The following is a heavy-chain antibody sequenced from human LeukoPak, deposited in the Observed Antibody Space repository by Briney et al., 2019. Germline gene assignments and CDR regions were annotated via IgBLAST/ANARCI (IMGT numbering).Heavy chain of an antibody. D-gene: IGHD3-10*01. CDR2: IYYSGST. V-gene: IGHV4-39*02. J-gene: IGHJ5*02. CDR1: GGSISSSSYY. Sequence: SETLSLTCNVSGGSISSSSYYWGWIRQPPGKGLEWIGSIYYSGSTYYNPSLKSRVTISVDTSKNQFSLKLYSVTAADMAVYYCARDPQFAMVRGVIIQTNWFDPWGQGTLVTVSS. CDR3: ARDPQFAMVRGVIIQTNWFDP.